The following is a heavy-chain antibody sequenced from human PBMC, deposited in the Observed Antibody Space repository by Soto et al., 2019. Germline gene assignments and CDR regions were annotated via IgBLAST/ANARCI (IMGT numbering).Heavy chain of an antibody. CDR2: IYTSGST. CDR3: ARVRIAARTGAYGMDV. D-gene: IGHD6-6*01. V-gene: IGHV4-4*07. CDR1: GGSISSYY. Sequence: SETLSLTCSVSGGSISSYYWSWIRQPAGKGLEWIGRIYTSGSTNYNPSLKSRVTMSVDTSKNQFSLKLSSVTAADTAVYYCARVRIAARTGAYGMDVWGQGTTVTVSS. J-gene: IGHJ6*02.